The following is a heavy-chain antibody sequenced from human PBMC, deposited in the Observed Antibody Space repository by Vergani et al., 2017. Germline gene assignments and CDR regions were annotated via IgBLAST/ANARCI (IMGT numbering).Heavy chain of an antibody. Sequence: QVQLVQSGTEMKKSGASVRVSCTTSGYSFTAFHIHWVRQAPGQGLEWMGGIIPIFGTANYAQKFQGRVTITADESTSTAYMELSSLRSEDTAVYYCARAGIAVAPEYFQHWGQGTLVTVSS. CDR3: ARAGIAVAPEYFQH. V-gene: IGHV1-69*01. D-gene: IGHD6-19*01. CDR2: IIPIFGTA. CDR1: GYSFTAFH. J-gene: IGHJ1*01.